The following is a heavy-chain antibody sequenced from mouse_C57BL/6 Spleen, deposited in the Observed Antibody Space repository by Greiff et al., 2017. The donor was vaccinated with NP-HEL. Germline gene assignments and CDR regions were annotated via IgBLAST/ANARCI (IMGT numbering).Heavy chain of an antibody. D-gene: IGHD2-4*01. CDR3: ARGGSYDYAVDY. Sequence: VQLKESGPGLVKPSQSLSLTCSVTGYSITSGYYWNWIRQFPGNKLEWMGYISYDGSNNYNPSLKNRISITRDTSKNQFFLKLNSVTTEDTATYYCARGGSYDYAVDYWGQGTSVTVSS. CDR1: GYSITSGYY. J-gene: IGHJ4*01. CDR2: ISYDGSN. V-gene: IGHV3-6*01.